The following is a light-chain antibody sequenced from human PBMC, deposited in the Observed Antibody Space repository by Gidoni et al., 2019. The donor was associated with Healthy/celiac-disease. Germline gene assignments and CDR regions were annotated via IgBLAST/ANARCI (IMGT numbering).Light chain of an antibody. J-gene: IGKJ1*01. Sequence: DIQLTQSPSSLSASVGDRVTITCLASQSISSYLNWYQQKPGKAPKLLIYAASSLQSGVPSRFSGSGSGTDFTLTISSLQPEDFATYYCQQSYSTLWTCGQGTKVEIK. CDR1: QSISSY. CDR3: QQSYSTLWT. V-gene: IGKV1-39*01. CDR2: AAS.